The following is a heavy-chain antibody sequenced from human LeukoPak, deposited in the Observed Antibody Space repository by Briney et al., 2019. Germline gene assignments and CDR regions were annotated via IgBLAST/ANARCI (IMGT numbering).Heavy chain of an antibody. Sequence: SETLSLTCTVSGGSISSYYWSWIRQPPGKGLEWVGYIYYSGSTNYNPSLKSRVTISVDTSKNQFSLKLSSVTAADTAVYYCARWGGDYGDAFDIWGQGTMVTVSS. CDR1: GGSISSYY. V-gene: IGHV4-59*01. J-gene: IGHJ3*02. CDR2: IYYSGST. CDR3: ARWGGDYGDAFDI. D-gene: IGHD4-17*01.